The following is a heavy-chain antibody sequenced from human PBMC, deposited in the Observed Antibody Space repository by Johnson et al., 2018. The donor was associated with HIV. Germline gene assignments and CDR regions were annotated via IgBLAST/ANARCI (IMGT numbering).Heavy chain of an antibody. CDR2: ISYDGSNK. V-gene: IGHV3-30*18. CDR1: GFTFSDYG. J-gene: IGHJ3*02. Sequence: QMQLVESGGGVVQPGRSLRLSCAASGFTFSDYGMHWVRQAPGKGLEWVAVISYDGSNKYYADSVKGRFILSRDNSKNTLYLQMNSLRDEDTALYYCAKDRSGGALGAFDIWGHGTMVTVSS. D-gene: IGHD2-15*01. CDR3: AKDRSGGALGAFDI.